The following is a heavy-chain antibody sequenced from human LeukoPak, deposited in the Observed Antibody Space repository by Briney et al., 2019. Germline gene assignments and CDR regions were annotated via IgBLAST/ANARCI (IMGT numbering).Heavy chain of an antibody. D-gene: IGHD2-2*03. CDR2: ISGSGGST. Sequence: GGSLRLSCAASGFTFSSYAMSWVRQAPGKGLEWVSAISGSGGSTYYADSVRGRFTISRDNSKNTLYLQMNSLRAEDTAVYYCALGYCSSTSCPNWFDPWGQGTLVTVSS. CDR1: GFTFSSYA. V-gene: IGHV3-23*01. J-gene: IGHJ5*02. CDR3: ALGYCSSTSCPNWFDP.